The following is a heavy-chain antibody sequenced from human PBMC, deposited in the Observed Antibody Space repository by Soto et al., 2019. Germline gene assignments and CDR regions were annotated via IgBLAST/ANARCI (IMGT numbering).Heavy chain of an antibody. CDR2: IYRTGST. Sequence: XETLSLTCAVSGGSVTSNNWWTWFRQPPGQGLEWIGEIYRTGSTNYNPSLKSRVTISLDKSENQFSLKVTSLTAADTAVYYCASRDPGTSVDHWGQGTLVTV. CDR3: ASRDPGTSVDH. D-gene: IGHD1-7*01. V-gene: IGHV4-4*02. CDR1: GGSVTSNNW. J-gene: IGHJ5*02.